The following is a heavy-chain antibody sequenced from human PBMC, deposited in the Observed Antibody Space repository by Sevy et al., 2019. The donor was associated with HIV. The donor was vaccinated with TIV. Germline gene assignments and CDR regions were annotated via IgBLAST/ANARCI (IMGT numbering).Heavy chain of an antibody. CDR1: GDSVSSNSAA. D-gene: IGHD3-10*01. CDR2: TYYRSKWYN. J-gene: IGHJ4*02. V-gene: IGHV6-1*01. Sequence: SQNLSLTCAISGDSVSSNSAAWNWIRQSPSRGLEWLGRTYYRSKWYNDYAVSVKSRITINPDTSKNQFSLQLNSVTPEDTAVYYCARVWAPYGSGSYPFDYWGQGTLVTVSS. CDR3: ARVWAPYGSGSYPFDY.